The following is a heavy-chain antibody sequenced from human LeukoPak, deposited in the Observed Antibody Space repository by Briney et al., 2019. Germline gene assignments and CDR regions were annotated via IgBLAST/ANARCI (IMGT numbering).Heavy chain of an antibody. J-gene: IGHJ3*01. CDR3: ARERNTAIVTAFDV. Sequence: GRSLRLSCAASRFTFTAYWMSWVRQAPGKGLEWVANTKQDGSEKYYMDSVKGRFITSRDNAKNSLYLQMNSLRVEDTGVYFCARERNTAIVTAFDVWGQGTMVTVSS. D-gene: IGHD5-18*01. CDR2: TKQDGSEK. CDR1: RFTFTAYW. V-gene: IGHV3-7*01.